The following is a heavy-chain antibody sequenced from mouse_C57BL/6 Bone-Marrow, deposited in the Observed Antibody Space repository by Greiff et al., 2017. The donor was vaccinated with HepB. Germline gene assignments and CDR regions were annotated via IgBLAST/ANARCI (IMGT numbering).Heavy chain of an antibody. D-gene: IGHD4-1*01. V-gene: IGHV1-4*01. Sequence: VQLQQSGAELARPGASVKMSCKASGYTFTSYTMHWVKQRPGQGLEWIGNINPSSGYTKYNQKFKDKATLTADKSSSTAYMQLRGLTSEDSAVYYCALTGSFDYWGQGTTLTVSS. J-gene: IGHJ2*01. CDR2: INPSSGYT. CDR1: GYTFTSYT. CDR3: ALTGSFDY.